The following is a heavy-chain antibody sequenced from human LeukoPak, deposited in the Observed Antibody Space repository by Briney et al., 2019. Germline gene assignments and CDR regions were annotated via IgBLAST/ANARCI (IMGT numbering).Heavy chain of an antibody. D-gene: IGHD2-21*01. CDR2: INPNSGGA. Sequence: ASVKVSCKASGYTFTGYYMHWVRQAPGQGLEWMGWINPNSGGAKYAQNFQGRVIMTTDTSISTAYMELSSLRSEDTAVYYCARGLDSSMATYYYYYMDVWGKGTTVTVSS. CDR1: GYTFTGYY. J-gene: IGHJ6*03. CDR3: ARGLDSSMATYYYYYMDV. V-gene: IGHV1-2*02.